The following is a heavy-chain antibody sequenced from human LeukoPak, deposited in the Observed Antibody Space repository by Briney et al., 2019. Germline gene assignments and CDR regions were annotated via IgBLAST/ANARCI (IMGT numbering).Heavy chain of an antibody. J-gene: IGHJ4*02. CDR2: INHSGST. D-gene: IGHD3-3*01. CDR1: GGSFSGYY. Sequence: PSETLSLTCAVYGGSFSGYYWSWIRQPPGKGLEWIGEINHSGSTNYNPSLKSRVTISVDTSKNQFSLKLSSVTAADTAVYYCAKDLSGLLTIGGYWGQGTLVTVSS. V-gene: IGHV4-34*01. CDR3: AKDLSGLLTIGGY.